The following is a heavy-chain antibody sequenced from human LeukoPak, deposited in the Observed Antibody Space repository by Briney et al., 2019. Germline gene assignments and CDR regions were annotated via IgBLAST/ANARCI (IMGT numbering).Heavy chain of an antibody. CDR1: GGSFSGYY. CDR3: ARGRRYYDSSGYSMDY. V-gene: IGHV4-34*01. Sequence: PSETLSLTCAVYGGSFSGYYWSWIRQSPGKGLEWIGEINHSGSTNYNPSLKSRVTISVDTSKNQFSLKLSSVTAADTAVYYCARGRRYYDSSGYSMDYWGQGTLVTVSS. D-gene: IGHD3-22*01. J-gene: IGHJ4*02. CDR2: INHSGST.